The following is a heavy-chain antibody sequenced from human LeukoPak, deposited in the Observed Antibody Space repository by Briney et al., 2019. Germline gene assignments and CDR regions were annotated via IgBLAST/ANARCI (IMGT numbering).Heavy chain of an antibody. Sequence: SETLSLTCTVSGSSISSYYWSWIRQPPGKGLEWMGYIYYSGYTNYNPSLKSRATISIDTSKNQFSLKLSSVTAADTAVYYCARDWGPYSGLGMDVWGQGTTVTVSS. CDR3: ARDWGPYSGLGMDV. CDR1: GSSISSYY. J-gene: IGHJ6*02. CDR2: IYYSGYT. V-gene: IGHV4-59*01. D-gene: IGHD6-13*01.